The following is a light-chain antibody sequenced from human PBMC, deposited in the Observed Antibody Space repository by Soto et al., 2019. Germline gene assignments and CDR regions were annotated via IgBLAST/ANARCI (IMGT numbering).Light chain of an antibody. CDR2: DAY. V-gene: IGKV3D-15*01. Sequence: EVVLAQSPVTLSLSPGGRATLSCRASQSFRGLLAWYQQKPGQAPRLLIYDAYNRATGIPPRFSGSGSGTEFTLTISGLQSEDFALYYCQQYNIWPPYTFGQGTKLEIK. CDR1: QSFRGL. J-gene: IGKJ2*01. CDR3: QQYNIWPPYT.